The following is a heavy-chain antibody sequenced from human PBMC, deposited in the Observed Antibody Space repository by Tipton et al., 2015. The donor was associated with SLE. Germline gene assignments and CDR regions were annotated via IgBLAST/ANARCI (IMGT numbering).Heavy chain of an antibody. CDR1: GFTFSTFW. CDR3: ARDRWSGTYYFVDGWYFDL. Sequence: GSLRLSCAASGFTFSTFWMTWVRQAPGKGLEWVATVNHRGDEKFYVDSVRGRFTISRDNAKSSVYLQMTTLRAEDTSVYYCARDRWSGTYYFVDGWYFDLWGRGTLVTVSS. D-gene: IGHD1-26*01. CDR2: VNHRGDEK. V-gene: IGHV3-7*01. J-gene: IGHJ2*01.